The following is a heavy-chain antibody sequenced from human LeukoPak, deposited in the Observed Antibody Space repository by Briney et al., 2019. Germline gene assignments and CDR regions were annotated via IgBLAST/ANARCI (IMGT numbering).Heavy chain of an antibody. V-gene: IGHV1-69*06. CDR2: IIPIFGTA. Sequence: SVKVSCKASGGTFSSYAISWMRQAPGQGLEWMGGIIPIFGTANYAQKFQGRVTITADKSTSTAYMELSSLRSEDTAVYYCARGQQWLVNWFDPWGQGTLVTVSS. D-gene: IGHD6-19*01. CDR1: GGTFSSYA. CDR3: ARGQQWLVNWFDP. J-gene: IGHJ5*02.